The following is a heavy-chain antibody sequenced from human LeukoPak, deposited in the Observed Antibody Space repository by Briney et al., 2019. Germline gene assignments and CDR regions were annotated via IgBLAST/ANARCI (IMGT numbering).Heavy chain of an antibody. J-gene: IGHJ4*02. Sequence: GSLRLSCAASGFTFSTYEMNWVRQAPGKGLEWIGYIYYSGSTNYNPSLKSRVTISVDTSKNQFSLKLSSVTAADTAVYYCARAPTAGGYNVYWGQGTLVTVSS. CDR3: ARAPTAGGYNVY. CDR2: IYYSGST. CDR1: GFTFSTYE. V-gene: IGHV4-59*01. D-gene: IGHD3-22*01.